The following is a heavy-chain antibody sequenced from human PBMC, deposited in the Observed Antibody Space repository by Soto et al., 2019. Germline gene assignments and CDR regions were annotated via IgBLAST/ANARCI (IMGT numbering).Heavy chain of an antibody. J-gene: IGHJ4*02. CDR2: IYPGDSDT. Sequence: PGESLKISCKGSGYSFTSYWIGWVRQMPGKGLEWMGIIYPGDSDTRYSPSFQGQVTISADKSISTAYLQWSSLKASDTAMYYCARAWGQYWGGDCYPGYFDYGGQGTLVTVPS. CDR1: GYSFTSYW. D-gene: IGHD2-21*02. CDR3: ARAWGQYWGGDCYPGYFDY. V-gene: IGHV5-51*01.